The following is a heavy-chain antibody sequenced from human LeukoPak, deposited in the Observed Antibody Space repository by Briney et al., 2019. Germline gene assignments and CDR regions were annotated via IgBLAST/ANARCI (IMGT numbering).Heavy chain of an antibody. D-gene: IGHD3-22*01. J-gene: IGHJ4*02. CDR2: VSGSGGST. CDR1: GFTFSSYA. V-gene: IGHV3-23*01. Sequence: GGSLRLSCAASGFTFSSYAMTWVRQAPGKGLEWVSTVSGSGGSTYYADSVKGRFTISRDNSKNTLYLQMNSLRAEDTAVYYCAKDHQYDSSGYLEDWGQGTLVTVSS. CDR3: AKDHQYDSSGYLED.